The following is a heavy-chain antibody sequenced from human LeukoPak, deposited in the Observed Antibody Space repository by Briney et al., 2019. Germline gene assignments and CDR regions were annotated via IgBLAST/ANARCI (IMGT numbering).Heavy chain of an antibody. CDR2: ISSSSSYI. J-gene: IGHJ4*02. CDR3: ARDLYRIVVVPHYFDY. Sequence: GGSLRLSCAASGFTFSSYEMNWVRQAPGKGLEWVSSISSSSSYIYYADSVKGRFTISRDNAKNSLYLQMNSLRAEDTAVYYCARDLYRIVVVPHYFDYWGQGTLVTVSS. CDR1: GFTFSSYE. V-gene: IGHV3-21*01. D-gene: IGHD3-22*01.